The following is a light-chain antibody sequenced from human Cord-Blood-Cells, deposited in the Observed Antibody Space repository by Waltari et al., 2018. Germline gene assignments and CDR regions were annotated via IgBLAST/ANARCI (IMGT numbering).Light chain of an antibody. Sequence: QSALTQPASVSRSPGQSITISCTGTSSDVGGYNYVSWYQQHPGKAPKLMIYDVSNRPSGVAKRSSGSKSGNTASLTISGLQAEDEADYYCSSYTSSSTPYVFGTGTKVTVL. CDR2: DVS. CDR1: SSDVGGYNY. J-gene: IGLJ1*01. V-gene: IGLV2-14*03. CDR3: SSYTSSSTPYV.